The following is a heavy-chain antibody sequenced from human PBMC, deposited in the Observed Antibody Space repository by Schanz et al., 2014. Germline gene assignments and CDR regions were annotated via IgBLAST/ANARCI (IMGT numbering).Heavy chain of an antibody. CDR1: GGPFSGYF. CDR3: ARGVLGSGYRQQYYFDP. Sequence: QVQLQQWGAGLLKPSETLSLTCAVYGGPFSGYFWSWIRQSPGKGLQWIGEIHHSGSIIYNPSLRSGVTISMDTSKNQFFLKVTSVTPADTAVYYCARGVLGSGYRQQYYFDPWGQGTLVTVSS. D-gene: IGHD3-3*01. CDR2: IHHSGSI. J-gene: IGHJ4*02. V-gene: IGHV4-34*01.